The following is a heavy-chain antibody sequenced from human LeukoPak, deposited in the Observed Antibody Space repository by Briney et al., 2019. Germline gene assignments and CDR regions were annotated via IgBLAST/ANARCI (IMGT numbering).Heavy chain of an antibody. CDR1: GFTFSSYT. CDR3: ARDAEYSSSLTE. V-gene: IGHV3-21*01. J-gene: IGHJ4*02. D-gene: IGHD6-13*01. CDR2: ISSSSSYI. Sequence: GGSLRLSCAASGFTFSSYTMNWVRQAPGKGLEWVSSISSSSSYIYYADSVRGRFTISRDNAKSSVYLQMNSLRAEDTAVYYCARDAEYSSSLTEWGQGTLVTVSS.